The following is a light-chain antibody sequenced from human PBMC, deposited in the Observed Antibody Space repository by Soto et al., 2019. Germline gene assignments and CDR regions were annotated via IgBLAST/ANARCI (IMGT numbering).Light chain of an antibody. CDR3: NSYTSSNTLNWV. J-gene: IGLJ3*02. Sequence: QSALTQPASVSGSPGQSITISCTGTSSDVGGYNYVSWYQQHPGKAPKLMIYEVSNRPSGVSNRFSGSKSGNTASLTISGPPGWDEADYYCNSYTSSNTLNWVFGGGTKLTVL. V-gene: IGLV2-14*01. CDR2: EVS. CDR1: SSDVGGYNY.